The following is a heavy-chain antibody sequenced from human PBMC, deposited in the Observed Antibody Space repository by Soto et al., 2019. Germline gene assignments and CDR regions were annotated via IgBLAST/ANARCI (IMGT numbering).Heavy chain of an antibody. CDR3: ARDLSGGNWFDP. J-gene: IGHJ5*02. CDR2: IYTSGST. D-gene: IGHD7-27*01. Sequence: QVQLQESGPGLVKPSETLSLTCTVSGGSISSYYWSWIRQLAGKGLEWIGRIYTSGSTNYNPSLKSRVTIAVDTSKNQFSLKLSLVAAADTAVYYCARDLSGGNWFDPWGQGTLVTVSS. V-gene: IGHV4-4*07. CDR1: GGSISSYY.